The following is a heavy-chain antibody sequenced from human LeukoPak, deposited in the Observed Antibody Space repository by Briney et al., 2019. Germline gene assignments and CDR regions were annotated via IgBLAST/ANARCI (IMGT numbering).Heavy chain of an antibody. J-gene: IGHJ4*02. CDR1: GYSISSSKW. CDR3: ARTTDSDMYYFDS. D-gene: IGHD3-22*01. V-gene: IGHV4-28*01. Sequence: SDTLSLTCVVSGYSISSSKWWGWIRQPPGKGLEWIGYIYYSGSTYYNPSLKTRVTMSVDTSKNQFSLKLTSVTAVDTAIYYCARTTDSDMYYFDSWGQGTLVTVS. CDR2: IYYSGST.